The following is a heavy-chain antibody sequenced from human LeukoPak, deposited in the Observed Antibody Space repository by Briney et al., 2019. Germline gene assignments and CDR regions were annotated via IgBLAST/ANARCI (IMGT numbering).Heavy chain of an antibody. CDR2: INAGNGNT. CDR3: ARGSGYSYGIDY. V-gene: IGHV1-3*01. J-gene: IGHJ4*02. CDR1: GYTFTSYA. D-gene: IGHD5-18*01. Sequence: ASVKVSCKASGYTFTSYAMHWVRQAPGQRPEWMGWINAGNGNTKYSQKFQGRVTITRDTSASTAYMELSSLRSEDTAVYYCARGSGYSYGIDYWGQGTLVTVSS.